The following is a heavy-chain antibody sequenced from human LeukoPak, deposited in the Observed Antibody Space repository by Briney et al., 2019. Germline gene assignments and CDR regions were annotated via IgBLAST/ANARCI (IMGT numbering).Heavy chain of an antibody. CDR3: ARVDLTTVVTQALDI. CDR1: GYTFAGYY. D-gene: IGHD4-23*01. Sequence: ASVKVSCKASGYTFAGYYMHWVRQAPGQGLEWMGRINPNSGGTNYAQKFQGRVTMTRDTSISTAYMELSRLRSDDTAVYYCARVDLTTVVTQALDIWGQGTMVTVSS. J-gene: IGHJ3*02. V-gene: IGHV1-2*06. CDR2: INPNSGGT.